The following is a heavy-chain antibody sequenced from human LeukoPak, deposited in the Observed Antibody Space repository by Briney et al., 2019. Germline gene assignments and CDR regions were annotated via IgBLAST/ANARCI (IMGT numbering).Heavy chain of an antibody. D-gene: IGHD3/OR15-3a*01. V-gene: IGHV3-74*01. J-gene: IGHJ5*02. CDR1: GFTFSSYS. Sequence: GGSLRLSCAASGFTFSSYSMNWVRQAPGKGLVWISRLNTDGSTTTYADSVKGRFTISRDNAKNTLYLQMNSLRAEDTAVYYCARDRGADYDFWTANTIRGWFDPWGQGTLVTVSS. CDR3: ARDRGADYDFWTANTIRGWFDP. CDR2: LNTDGSTT.